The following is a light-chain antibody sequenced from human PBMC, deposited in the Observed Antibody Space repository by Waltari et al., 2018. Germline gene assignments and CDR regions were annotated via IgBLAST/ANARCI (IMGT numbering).Light chain of an antibody. V-gene: IGKV2-24*01. J-gene: IGKJ1*01. CDR1: QSLVPMDGNTY. CDR2: KIF. CDR3: LQSTQFPWT. Sequence: DIVMTQTPLSSPVTLGQPASIPRRSSQSLVPMDGNTYLSWFHRRPGQPPRLLFYKIFNRFSGVPDRFSASGAGTDVTLQISRVDAEDVGIYYCLQSTQFPWTFGQGTSVEI.